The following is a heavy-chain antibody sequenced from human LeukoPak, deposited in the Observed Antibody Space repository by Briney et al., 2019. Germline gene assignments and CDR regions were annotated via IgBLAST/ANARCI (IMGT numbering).Heavy chain of an antibody. Sequence: TGGSLRLSCAASGFTVSSNYMSWVRQAPGKGLEWVSVIYSGGSTYYADSVKGRFTISRDNSRNTLYLQMNSLRAEDTAVYYCARERSSSMFDPWGQGTPVTVSS. CDR3: ARERSSSMFDP. CDR1: GFTVSSNY. D-gene: IGHD6-13*01. CDR2: IYSGGST. J-gene: IGHJ5*02. V-gene: IGHV3-53*01.